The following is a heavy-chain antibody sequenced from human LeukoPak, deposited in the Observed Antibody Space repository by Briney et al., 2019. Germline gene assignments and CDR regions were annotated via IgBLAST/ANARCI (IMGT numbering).Heavy chain of an antibody. D-gene: IGHD3-10*01. CDR1: GYSFTSYW. J-gene: IGHJ4*02. V-gene: IGHV5-51*01. Sequence: GESLKISCKGSGYSFTSYWIGWVRQMPGKGLEWMGIIYPGDSDTRYSPSFQGQVTISADKSISTAYLQWSSLKASDTAMYYCARSRYYYGSGSLYADYWGQGTLVTVSS. CDR3: ARSRYYYGSGSLYADY. CDR2: IYPGDSDT.